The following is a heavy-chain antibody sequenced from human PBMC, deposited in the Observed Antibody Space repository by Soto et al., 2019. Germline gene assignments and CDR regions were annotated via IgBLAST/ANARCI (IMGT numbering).Heavy chain of an antibody. Sequence: EVQLLESGGGLVQPGGSLRLSCAASGFTFSSYAMSWVRQAPGKGLEWVSTISGSGGNAYYADSVKGRFSITRDNSKNTLHMQINNQRADDTAVYYCAKDGASVSYPPYYDFGMDVWGQGTKVTVSS. CDR3: AKDGASVSYPPYYDFGMDV. V-gene: IGHV3-23*01. CDR1: GFTFSSYA. D-gene: IGHD1-26*01. J-gene: IGHJ6*02. CDR2: ISGSGGNA.